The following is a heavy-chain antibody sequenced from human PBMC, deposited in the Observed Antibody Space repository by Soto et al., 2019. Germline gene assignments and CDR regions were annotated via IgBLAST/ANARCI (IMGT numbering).Heavy chain of an antibody. V-gene: IGHV5-10-1*01. CDR2: IDPSDSYT. CDR3: ARRGDVGYCSSTSCYLGGYYYYGMDV. D-gene: IGHD2-2*01. Sequence: LGESLKISCKGSGYSFTSYWISWVRQMPGKGLEWMGRIDPSDSYTNYSPSFQGHVTISADKSISTAYLQWSSLKASDTAMYYCARRGDVGYCSSTSCYLGGYYYYGMDVWGQGTTVTVSS. J-gene: IGHJ6*02. CDR1: GYSFTSYW.